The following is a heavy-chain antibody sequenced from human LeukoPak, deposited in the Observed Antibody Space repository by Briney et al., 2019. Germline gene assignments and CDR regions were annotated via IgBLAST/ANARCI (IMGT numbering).Heavy chain of an antibody. CDR2: IRYDGSSK. CDR3: AKDLTLGADGTYFDY. Sequence: PGGSLRLSCAASGFTFNRLGMHWVRQAPGKGLEWVAFIRYDGSSKYYADSVKGRFTISRDNSKNTLYLQMNTLRAEDTAVYYCAKDLTLGADGTYFDYWGQGILVTVSS. V-gene: IGHV3-30*02. J-gene: IGHJ4*02. D-gene: IGHD6-13*01. CDR1: GFTFNRLG.